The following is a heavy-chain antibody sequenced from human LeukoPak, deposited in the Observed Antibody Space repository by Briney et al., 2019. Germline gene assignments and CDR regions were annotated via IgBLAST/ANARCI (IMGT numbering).Heavy chain of an antibody. CDR3: AKDRIAARYFDY. CDR2: IRFDGSNQ. D-gene: IGHD6-6*01. V-gene: IGHV3-30*02. J-gene: IGHJ4*02. Sequence: GGSLRLSCAASGFTFSSFGMHWVRQAPGKGLEWVTFIRFDGSNQYYADSVKGRFTISRDNSKNTLYLQMNSLRAEDTAVYYCAKDRIAARYFDYWGQGTLVTVSS. CDR1: GFTFSSFG.